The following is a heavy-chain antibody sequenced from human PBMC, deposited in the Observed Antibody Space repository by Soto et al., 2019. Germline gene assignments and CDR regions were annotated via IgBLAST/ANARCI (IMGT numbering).Heavy chain of an antibody. CDR2: ISGRSAVP. D-gene: IGHD3-16*01. J-gene: IGHJ5*02. CDR1: GLTLRSYA. Sequence: EGQLLQSGGDLVQPGGSLRLSCAGSGLTLRSYAMTWIRQTPEKGLEWVSTISGRSAVPSYADSVNVRFTVSRDKSKNTLSLQMTSLRPDDTAIYYCAKGGPFTGGFDPWGQGTLVTVSA. CDR3: AKGGPFTGGFDP. V-gene: IGHV3-23*01.